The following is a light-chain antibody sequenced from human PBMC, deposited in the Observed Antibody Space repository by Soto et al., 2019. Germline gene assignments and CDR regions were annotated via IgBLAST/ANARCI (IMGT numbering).Light chain of an antibody. V-gene: IGLV1-44*01. Sequence: QSVLTQPPSASGTPGQRVNISCSGSSSNIGTNSVSWYQHLPGTAPKLIIYNNDRRPSGVPDRFSGSKSDTSASLAISGLPSEDETDYYCAAWDDSLNGPVFGGGTKVTVL. CDR3: AAWDDSLNGPV. CDR1: SSNIGTNS. J-gene: IGLJ2*01. CDR2: NND.